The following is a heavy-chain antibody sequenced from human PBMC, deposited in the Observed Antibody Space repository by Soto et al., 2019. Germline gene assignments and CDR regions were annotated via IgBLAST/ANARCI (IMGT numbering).Heavy chain of an antibody. J-gene: IGHJ5*02. V-gene: IGHV4-34*01. D-gene: IGHD2-2*01. CDR2: INHSGST. Sequence: SETLSLTCAVYGGSFSGYYWSWIRQPPGKGLEWIGEINHSGSTNYNPSLKSRVTISVDTSKNQFSLKLSSVTAADTAVYYCAREYRCGDIVVVPAVERSTGCWFDPWGQGTLVTVSS. CDR1: GGSFSGYY. CDR3: AREYRCGDIVVVPAVERSTGCWFDP.